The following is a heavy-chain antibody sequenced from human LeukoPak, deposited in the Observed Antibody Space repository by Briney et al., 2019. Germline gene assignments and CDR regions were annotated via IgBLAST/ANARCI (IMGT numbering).Heavy chain of an antibody. V-gene: IGHV4-34*01. J-gene: IGHJ5*02. CDR1: GGSFSGYY. CDR3: ARRVVLRFLEWSSNTNWFDP. CDR2: INHSGST. D-gene: IGHD3-3*01. Sequence: SETLSLTCAVYGGSFSGYYWSWIRQPPGKGLEWIGEINHSGSTNYNPSLKSRVTISVDMSKNQFSLKLSSVTAADTAVYYCARRVVLRFLEWSSNTNWFDPWGQGTLVTVSS.